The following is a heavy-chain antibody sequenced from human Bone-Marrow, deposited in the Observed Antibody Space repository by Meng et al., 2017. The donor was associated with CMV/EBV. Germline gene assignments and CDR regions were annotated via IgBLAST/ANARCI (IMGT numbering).Heavy chain of an antibody. CDR2: ISYDGNTK. J-gene: IGHJ6*02. D-gene: IGHD3-22*01. CDR3: ARDRESDNSAYYYYYYYYDMSV. V-gene: IGHV3-30*03. Sequence: GGSLRLSCTASGITFSDAWMSWVRQAPGKGLEWVAVISYDGNTKYYADSVKGRFTISRDNSKNTLYLQMNSLRAEDTAVFYCARDRESDNSAYYYYYYYYDMSVWGQGTTVTVSS. CDR1: GITFSDAW.